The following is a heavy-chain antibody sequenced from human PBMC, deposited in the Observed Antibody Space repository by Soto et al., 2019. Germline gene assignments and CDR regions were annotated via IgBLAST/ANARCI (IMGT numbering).Heavy chain of an antibody. CDR2: IWYDGSNK. CDR3: AKDGLRPLESRYCSGGSCYSYPLDP. CDR1: GFTFSIYG. J-gene: IGHJ5*02. V-gene: IGHV3-30*02. D-gene: IGHD2-15*01. Sequence: GGSLRLSCAASGFTFSIYGMHWVRQAPGKGLEWVAVIWYDGSNKYYADSVKGRFTISRDNSKNTLYLQMNSLRAEDTAVYYCAKDGLRPLESRYCSGGSCYSYPLDPWGQGTLVTVSS.